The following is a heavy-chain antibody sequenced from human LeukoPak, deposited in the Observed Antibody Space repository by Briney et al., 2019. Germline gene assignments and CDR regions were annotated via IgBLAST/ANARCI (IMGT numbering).Heavy chain of an antibody. CDR2: FDPEDGET. D-gene: IGHD1-26*01. J-gene: IGHJ4*02. CDR1: GYTLTELS. V-gene: IGHV1-24*01. Sequence: GASVKVSCKVSGYTLTELSMHWVRQAPGKGLEWMGGFDPEDGETIYAQKFQGRVTMTEDTSTDTAYMELSSLRSEDTAVYYCATDRVTVWWLPNANGFDYWGQGTLVTVSS. CDR3: ATDRVTVWWLPNANGFDY.